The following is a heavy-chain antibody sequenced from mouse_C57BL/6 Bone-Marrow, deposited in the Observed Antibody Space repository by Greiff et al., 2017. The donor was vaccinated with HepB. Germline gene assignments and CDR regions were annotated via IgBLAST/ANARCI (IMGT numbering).Heavy chain of an antibody. Sequence: EVKLMESGPGLAKPSQTLSLTCSVTGYSITSDYWNWIRQFPGNKLEYMGYISYSGSTYYNPSLKSRISITRDTSKNQYYLQLNSVTTEDTATYYCARLGYYGSSPYWYFDVWGTGTTVTVSS. CDR1: GYSITSDY. J-gene: IGHJ1*03. V-gene: IGHV3-8*01. CDR2: ISYSGST. CDR3: ARLGYYGSSPYWYFDV. D-gene: IGHD1-1*01.